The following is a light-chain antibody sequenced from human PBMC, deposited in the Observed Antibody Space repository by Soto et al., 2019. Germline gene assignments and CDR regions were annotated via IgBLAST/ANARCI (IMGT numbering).Light chain of an antibody. Sequence: DIKMTQSPSTLSGSVGDRVTITCRASQTISSWLAWYQQKPGKAPKLLIYKASTLKSGVPSRFSGSGSGTEFTLTISSLQPDDVATYYCQQYNSYSWTLGQGTKVDI. CDR1: QTISSW. CDR2: KAS. J-gene: IGKJ1*01. CDR3: QQYNSYSWT. V-gene: IGKV1-5*03.